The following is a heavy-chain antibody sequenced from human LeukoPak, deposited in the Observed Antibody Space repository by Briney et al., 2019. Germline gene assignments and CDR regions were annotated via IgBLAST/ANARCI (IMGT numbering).Heavy chain of an antibody. CDR1: GFTFSSYS. V-gene: IGHV3-21*01. J-gene: IGHJ4*02. Sequence: GGPLRLSCAASGFTFSSYSMNWVRQAPGKGLEWVSSISSSSSYIYYADSVKGRFTISRDNAKNSLYLQVNSLRAEDTAVYYCARDPGPAAIYWGQGTLVTVSS. CDR3: ARDPGPAAIY. D-gene: IGHD2-2*01. CDR2: ISSSSSYI.